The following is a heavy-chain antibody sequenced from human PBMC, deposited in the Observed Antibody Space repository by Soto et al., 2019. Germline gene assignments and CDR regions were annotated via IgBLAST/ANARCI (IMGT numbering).Heavy chain of an antibody. CDR3: AREASTDWFDP. Sequence: SETLSLTCTVSGGSIRSGGYYWSWIRQHPGKGLEWIGYIYYSGSTYYNPSLKSRVTISVDTSKNQFSLKLSSVTAADTAVYYCAREASTDWFDPWGQGTLVTVSS. V-gene: IGHV4-31*03. J-gene: IGHJ5*02. CDR2: IYYSGST. CDR1: GGSIRSGGYY.